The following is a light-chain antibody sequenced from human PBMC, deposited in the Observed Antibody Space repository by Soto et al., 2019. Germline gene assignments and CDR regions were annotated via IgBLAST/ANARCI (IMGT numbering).Light chain of an antibody. J-gene: IGKJ1*01. V-gene: IGKV3-11*01. CDR2: DAS. CDR3: QQYNNWPVT. Sequence: EIVLTQSPATLSLSPGERATLSCRASQSVGTFFAWYQQKPGQAPRLLIYDASNRATGIPARFSGSGSGTDFTLTISSLEPEDFAVYYCQQYNNWPVTFGQGTKVEI. CDR1: QSVGTF.